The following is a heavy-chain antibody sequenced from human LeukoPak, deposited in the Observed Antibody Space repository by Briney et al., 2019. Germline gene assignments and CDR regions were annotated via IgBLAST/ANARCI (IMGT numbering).Heavy chain of an antibody. J-gene: IGHJ4*02. V-gene: IGHV1-69*01. CDR1: GGTFSSYA. CDR2: IIPIFGTA. Sequence: GSSVKVSCKASGGTFSSYAISWVRQAPGQELEWMGGIIPIFGTANYAQKFQGRVTITADESTSTAYMELSSLRSEDTAVYYCARDRDYYDSSGYSLYYFDYWGQGTLVTVSS. CDR3: ARDRDYYDSSGYSLYYFDY. D-gene: IGHD3-22*01.